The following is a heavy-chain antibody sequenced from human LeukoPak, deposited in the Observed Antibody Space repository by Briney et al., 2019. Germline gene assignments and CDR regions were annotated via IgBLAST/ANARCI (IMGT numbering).Heavy chain of an antibody. CDR2: IYYSGST. CDR1: GGSISSYY. D-gene: IGHD6-19*01. V-gene: IGHV4-59*01. CDR3: AREREYSSGWYNFDY. Sequence: SETLSLTCTVSGGSISSYYWSWIRQPPGNGLEWIGYIYYSGSTNYNPSLKSRVTISVDTSKNQFSLKLSSVTAADTAVYYCAREREYSSGWYNFDYWGQGTLVTVSS. J-gene: IGHJ4*02.